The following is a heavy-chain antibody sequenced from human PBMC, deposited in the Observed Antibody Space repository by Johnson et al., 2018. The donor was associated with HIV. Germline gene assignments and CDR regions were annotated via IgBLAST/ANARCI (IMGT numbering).Heavy chain of an antibody. V-gene: IGHV3-30-3*01. Sequence: QVQLVESGEGVVQPGRSLRLSCASSGFTFSSYAMHWVRQAPGKGLEWVAVISYDGSNKYYADSVKGRFTISRDNSKNTLYLQMNSLRAEDTAVFYCARDRGYLDAFDILGQGTMVTVSS. D-gene: IGHD1-26*01. CDR3: ARDRGYLDAFDI. J-gene: IGHJ3*02. CDR2: ISYDGSNK. CDR1: GFTFSSYA.